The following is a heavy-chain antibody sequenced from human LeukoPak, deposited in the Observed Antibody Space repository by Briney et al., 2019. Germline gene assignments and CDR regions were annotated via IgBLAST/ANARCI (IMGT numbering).Heavy chain of an antibody. CDR1: GYSFTRYW. V-gene: IGHV5-51*01. J-gene: IGHJ6*03. CDR2: IYPGDSDT. D-gene: IGHD6-6*01. Sequence: GESLKISCKASGYSFTRYWIAWVRQVPGKGLECMGIIYPGDSDTRYSPSFQGQVTISVDKSTNTAYLQWSSLKASDTAMYYCARRYSTSFPPSTYYYMDVWGKGTTVTASS. CDR3: ARRYSTSFPPSTYYYMDV.